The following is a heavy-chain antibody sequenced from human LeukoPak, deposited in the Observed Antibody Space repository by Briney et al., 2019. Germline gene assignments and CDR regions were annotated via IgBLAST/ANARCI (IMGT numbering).Heavy chain of an antibody. CDR1: GYSITNYW. J-gene: IGHJ5*02. V-gene: IGHV5-51*01. CDR3: ARRRYCSSTSCSNWLDP. Sequence: GESLQISCKGSGYSITNYWIGLVRQMPRKGLEWMGIIYPGDSDTRYSPSFQGQVTISADKSISTAYLQWSSLKASDTAMYYCARRRYCSSTSCSNWLDPWGQGNLVTVSS. CDR2: IYPGDSDT. D-gene: IGHD2-2*01.